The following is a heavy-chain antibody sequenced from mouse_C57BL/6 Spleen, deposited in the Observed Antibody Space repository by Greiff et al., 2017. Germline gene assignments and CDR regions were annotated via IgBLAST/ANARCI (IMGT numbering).Heavy chain of an antibody. CDR1: GFTFSDYG. D-gene: IGHD1-1*01. CDR3: ARVTTVVAPGYFDV. Sequence: EVHLVESGGGLVKPGGSLKLSCAASGFTFSDYGMHWVRQAPEKGLEWVAYISSGSSTIYYADTVKGRFTISRDNAKNTLFLQMTSLRSEDTAMYYCARVTTVVAPGYFDVWGTGTTVTVSS. V-gene: IGHV5-17*01. CDR2: ISSGSSTI. J-gene: IGHJ1*03.